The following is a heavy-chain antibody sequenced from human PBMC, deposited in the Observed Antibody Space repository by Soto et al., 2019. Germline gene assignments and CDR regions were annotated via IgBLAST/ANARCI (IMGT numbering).Heavy chain of an antibody. V-gene: IGHV3-21*01. CDR1: GFTFSSYG. Sequence: PGGSLRLSCAASGFTFSSYGMHWVRQAPGKGLEWVSSISSSSSYIYYADSVKGRFTISRDNAKNSLYLQMNSLRAEDTAVYYCARVTPLIWYFDLWGRGTLVTVSS. J-gene: IGHJ2*01. D-gene: IGHD2-8*01. CDR3: ARVTPLIWYFDL. CDR2: ISSSSSYI.